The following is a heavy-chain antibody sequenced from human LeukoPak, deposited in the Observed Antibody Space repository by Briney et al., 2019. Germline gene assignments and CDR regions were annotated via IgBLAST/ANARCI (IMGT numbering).Heavy chain of an antibody. CDR3: AKGSSSGDYGGYYFDY. CDR1: GFTFSTYA. Sequence: GGYLRLYWVASGFTFSTYALTWVRQAPGEGLGWVSAVSGDGGSTYYADSVRGRFTISRANSKNTLYLQMNSLKAEDTAVYYCAKGSSSGDYGGYYFDYWGQGTLVTVSS. J-gene: IGHJ4*02. V-gene: IGHV3-23*01. D-gene: IGHD4-17*01. CDR2: VSGDGGST.